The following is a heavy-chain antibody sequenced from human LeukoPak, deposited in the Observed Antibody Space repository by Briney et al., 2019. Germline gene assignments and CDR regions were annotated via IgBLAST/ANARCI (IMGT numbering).Heavy chain of an antibody. J-gene: IGHJ4*02. CDR3: ARKSASGNYPLDY. CDR1: GFTFSSYA. D-gene: IGHD3-10*01. Sequence: GGSLRLSCAASGFTFSSYAMSWVRQAPGKGLEWVSAISGSGGSTYYVDSVKGRFTISRDNAKNTVFLQMSSLRAEDTALYYCARKSASGNYPLDYWGQGTLVTVSS. V-gene: IGHV3-23*01. CDR2: ISGSGGST.